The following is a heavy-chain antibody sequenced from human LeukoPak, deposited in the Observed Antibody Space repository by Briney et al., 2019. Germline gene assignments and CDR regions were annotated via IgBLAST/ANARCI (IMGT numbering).Heavy chain of an antibody. J-gene: IGHJ4*02. CDR1: GFTFSSYA. V-gene: IGHV3-23*01. CDR2: ISGNDGSA. Sequence: GGSLRLSCAASGFTFSSYAMIWVRQAPGKGLEWVSRISGNDGSAYYADSVKGRFTISRDNSKNTLYLQMNSVRAEDTARYYCARGWSYFDYWGQGTLVTVSS. CDR3: ARGWSYFDY.